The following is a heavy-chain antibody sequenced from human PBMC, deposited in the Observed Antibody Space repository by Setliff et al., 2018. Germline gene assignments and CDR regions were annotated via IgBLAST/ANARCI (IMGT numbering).Heavy chain of an antibody. Sequence: GASVKVSCKASGSTFTDSIVNWVRQAPGQGLEWMGWISPYTGNTYSAQRFQGRVTLTTDTSTSTAYMEVKSLRYDDTAVYYCARSFDSGFYHQRDAYDIWGQGTLVTVSS. J-gene: IGHJ3*02. CDR2: ISPYTGNT. CDR3: ARSFDSGFYHQRDAYDI. CDR1: GSTFTDSI. D-gene: IGHD5-12*01. V-gene: IGHV1-18*01.